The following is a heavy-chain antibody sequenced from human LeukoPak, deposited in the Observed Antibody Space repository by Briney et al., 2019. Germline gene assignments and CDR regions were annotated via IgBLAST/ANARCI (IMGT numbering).Heavy chain of an antibody. V-gene: IGHV1-46*01. Sequence: ASVKVSCKASGYTFTSHYMHWVRQAPGQGLEWMGIINPSGGSTSYAQKSQGRVTMTRDTSTSTVYMELSSLRSEDTAVYYCARVRSGSGAFDIWGQGTMVTVSS. CDR1: GYTFTSHY. J-gene: IGHJ3*02. D-gene: IGHD3-22*01. CDR2: INPSGGST. CDR3: ARVRSGSGAFDI.